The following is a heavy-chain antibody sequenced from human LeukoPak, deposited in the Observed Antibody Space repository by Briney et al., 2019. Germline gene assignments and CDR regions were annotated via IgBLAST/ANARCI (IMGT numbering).Heavy chain of an antibody. J-gene: IGHJ3*02. D-gene: IGHD4-17*01. Sequence: PSETLSLTCTVSGGSISSYYWSWIRQPPRKGLEWIGYIYYSGSTNYNPSLKSRVTISVDTSKNQFSLKLSSVTAADTAVYYCARGKVTTSAFDIWGQGTMVTVSS. CDR2: IYYSGST. CDR1: GGSISSYY. CDR3: ARGKVTTSAFDI. V-gene: IGHV4-59*01.